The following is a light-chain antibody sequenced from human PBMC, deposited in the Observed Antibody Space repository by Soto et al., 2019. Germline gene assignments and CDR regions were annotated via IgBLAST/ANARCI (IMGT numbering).Light chain of an antibody. CDR1: TGVVTRDHY. J-gene: IGLJ3*02. V-gene: IGLV7-43*01. CDR3: LLYFGGPWV. Sequence: QAVVTQESSVTVPPGGTVTLTCGSSTGVVTRDHYPNWFQQKPGQPPRALISTTTNRHSWTPARFSGSLLGDKAALTLSGVQPEDEADYYCLLYFGGPWVFGGGTKVTVL. CDR2: TTT.